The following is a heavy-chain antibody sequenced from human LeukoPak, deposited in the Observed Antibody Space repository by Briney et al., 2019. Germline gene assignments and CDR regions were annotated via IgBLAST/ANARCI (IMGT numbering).Heavy chain of an antibody. J-gene: IGHJ4*02. Sequence: GASVKVSCEASGYTFTGYYMHWVRQAPEQGLEWMGWINPNSGGTNYAQKFQGRVTMTRDTSISTAYMELSRLRSDDTAVYYCARDTDDFWSGYYFDYWGQGTLVTVSS. V-gene: IGHV1-2*02. CDR1: GYTFTGYY. CDR2: INPNSGGT. CDR3: ARDTDDFWSGYYFDY. D-gene: IGHD3-3*01.